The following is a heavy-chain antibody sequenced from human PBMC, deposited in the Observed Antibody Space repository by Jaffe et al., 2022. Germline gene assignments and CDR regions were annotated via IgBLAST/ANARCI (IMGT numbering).Heavy chain of an antibody. J-gene: IGHJ5*02. CDR2: ISYDGSNK. D-gene: IGHD2-2*01. CDR3: AKEGGYCSSTSCYYWFDP. CDR1: GFTFSSYG. V-gene: IGHV3-30*18. Sequence: QVQLVESGGGVVQPGRSLRLSCAASGFTFSSYGMHWVRQAPGKGLEWVAVISYDGSNKYYADSVKGRFTISRDNSKNTLYLQMNSLRAEDTAVYYCAKEGGYCSSTSCYYWFDPWGQGTLVTVSS.